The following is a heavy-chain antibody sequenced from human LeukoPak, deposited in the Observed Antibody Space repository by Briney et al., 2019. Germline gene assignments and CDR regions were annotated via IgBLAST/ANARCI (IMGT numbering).Heavy chain of an antibody. CDR3: PRGFEYCSSTSCHLTYYMDV. Sequence: PSETLSLTCAVYGGSFSGYYWSWIRQPPGTGLEWIGEINHSGSTNYNPSLKTRVTISVDTSKNQSSLKLLSVTAADTAVYYCPRGFEYCSSTSCHLTYYMDVWGKGTTVTVSS. V-gene: IGHV4-34*01. D-gene: IGHD2-2*01. CDR1: GGSFSGYY. CDR2: INHSGST. J-gene: IGHJ6*03.